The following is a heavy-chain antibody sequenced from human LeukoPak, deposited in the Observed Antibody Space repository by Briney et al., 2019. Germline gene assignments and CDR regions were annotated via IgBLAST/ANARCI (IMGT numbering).Heavy chain of an antibody. V-gene: IGHV3-23*01. Sequence: GGSLRLSCAASGFTFSSYGMHWVRQAPGKGLEWVSAISGSGGSTYYADSVKGRFTISRDNSKNTLYLQMNSLRAEDTAVYYCAKGGREYSYGYVGYWGQGTLVTVSS. CDR3: AKGGREYSYGYVGY. CDR2: ISGSGGST. CDR1: GFTFSSYG. J-gene: IGHJ4*02. D-gene: IGHD5-18*01.